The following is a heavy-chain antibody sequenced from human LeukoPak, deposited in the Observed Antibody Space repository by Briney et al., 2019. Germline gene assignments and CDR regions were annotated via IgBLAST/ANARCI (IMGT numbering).Heavy chain of an antibody. J-gene: IGHJ4*02. D-gene: IGHD5-18*01. Sequence: PSETLSLTCTVSGGSISSSSYYWGWIRQPPGKGLEWIGSIYYSGSTYYNPSLKSRVTISVDTSKNQFSLKLSSVTAADTAVYYCARGHPTIRFTVLSGYSYGNYYFDYWGQGTLVTVSS. V-gene: IGHV4-39*07. CDR3: ARGHPTIRFTVLSGYSYGNYYFDY. CDR1: GGSISSSSYY. CDR2: IYYSGST.